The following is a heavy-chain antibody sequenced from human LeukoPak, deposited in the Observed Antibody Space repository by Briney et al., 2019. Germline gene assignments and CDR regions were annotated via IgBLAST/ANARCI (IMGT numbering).Heavy chain of an antibody. Sequence: GASVKVSCKASGYTFTGYYMHWVRQAPGQGLEWMGWINPNSGRTNYAQKFQGGVTMTSDTSISTAYMEVSKLRSDDTAVYYCARAEPGSRLLAEYFQHWGQGTLVTVSS. J-gene: IGHJ1*01. D-gene: IGHD2-21*02. CDR3: ARAEPGSRLLAEYFQH. CDR1: GYTFTGYY. CDR2: INPNSGRT. V-gene: IGHV1-2*02.